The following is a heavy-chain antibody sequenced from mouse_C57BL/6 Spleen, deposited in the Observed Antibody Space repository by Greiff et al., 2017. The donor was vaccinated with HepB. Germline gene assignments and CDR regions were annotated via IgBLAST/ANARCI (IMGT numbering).Heavy chain of an antibody. D-gene: IGHD2-1*01. CDR3: AREDYGNLSGAY. V-gene: IGHV1-53*01. CDR2: INPSNGGT. Sequence: QVHVKQPGTELVKPGASVKLSCKASGYTFTSYWMHWVKQRPGQGLEWIGNINPSNGGTNYNEKFKSKATLTVDKSSSTAYMQLSSLTSEDSAVYYCAREDYGNLSGAYWGQGTLVTVSA. J-gene: IGHJ3*01. CDR1: GYTFTSYW.